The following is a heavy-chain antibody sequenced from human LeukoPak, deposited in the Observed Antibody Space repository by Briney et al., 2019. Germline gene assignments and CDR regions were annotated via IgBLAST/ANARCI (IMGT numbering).Heavy chain of an antibody. D-gene: IGHD4-23*01. CDR1: GFTFSSYW. Sequence: GGSLRLSCAASGFTFSSYWMNWVRQAPGKGLVGVSRIASDGSSTTYADSVKGRFSISRDNAKNTLYLQMNSLRVEDTAVYYCARGRPHGNDYWGQGTLVTVSS. CDR2: IASDGSST. V-gene: IGHV3-74*01. CDR3: ARGRPHGNDY. J-gene: IGHJ4*02.